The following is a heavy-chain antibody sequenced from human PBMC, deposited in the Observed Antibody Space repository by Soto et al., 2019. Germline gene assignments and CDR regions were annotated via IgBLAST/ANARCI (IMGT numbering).Heavy chain of an antibody. CDR1: GGFVNSDTHS. CDR3: ARFVRSGSATACSTRADV. D-gene: IGHD2-15*01. CDR2: IYSGGST. J-gene: IGHJ6*02. V-gene: IGHV4-61*01. Sequence: QVQLQESGPGLVKPSETLSLTCTVSGGFVNSDTHSWSWILQTPGKRLEWIGFIYSGGSTKNPSLRSRVTMSVDTSKNQFSMKLRSVIVADTAVDNCARFVRSGSATACSTRADVWGQGITVTVSS.